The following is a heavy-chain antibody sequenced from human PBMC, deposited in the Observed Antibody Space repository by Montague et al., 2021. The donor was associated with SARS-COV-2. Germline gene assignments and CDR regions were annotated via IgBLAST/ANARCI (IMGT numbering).Heavy chain of an antibody. D-gene: IGHD4/OR15-4a*01. CDR2: INPDGDAT. V-gene: IGHV3-74*01. CDR1: GFTFSTYW. Sequence: SLRLSCAASGFTFSTYWMYWIRQVPGKRLAWVSRINPDGDATTYADSVKGRFTISRDNSKNILYLQMNSLRGEDTAVYYCARSNLHDYADYWGRGNLVTVSS. CDR3: ARSNLHDYADY. J-gene: IGHJ4*02.